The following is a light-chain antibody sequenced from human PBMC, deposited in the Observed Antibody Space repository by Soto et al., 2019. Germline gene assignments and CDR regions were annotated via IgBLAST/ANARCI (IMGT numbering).Light chain of an antibody. CDR1: SSDIGGYNY. Sequence: QSVLTQPASVSGSPGQSITISCAGTSSDIGGYNYVSWYQQHPGKAPKVMIYEVSNRPSGVSNRFSGSKSGNTASLTISGLQADDEADYYCSSFTISSTLYVFGGGTKLTVL. J-gene: IGLJ1*01. CDR3: SSFTISSTLYV. CDR2: EVS. V-gene: IGLV2-14*01.